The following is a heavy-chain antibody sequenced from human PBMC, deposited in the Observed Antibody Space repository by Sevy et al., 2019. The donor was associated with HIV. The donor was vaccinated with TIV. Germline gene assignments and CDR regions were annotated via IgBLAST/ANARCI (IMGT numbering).Heavy chain of an antibody. CDR1: GFTFGDYA. D-gene: IGHD6-13*01. CDR2: IRSKAYGGTT. Sequence: GGSLRLSCTASGFTFGDYAMSWFRQAPGKGLEWVGFIRSKAYGGTTEYAASVKGRFTISRDDSKSIAYLQMNSLKTEDTAVYYCTRDGSSSWSSYYYCYYGMDVWGQGTTVTVSS. V-gene: IGHV3-49*03. J-gene: IGHJ6*02. CDR3: TRDGSSSWSSYYYCYYGMDV.